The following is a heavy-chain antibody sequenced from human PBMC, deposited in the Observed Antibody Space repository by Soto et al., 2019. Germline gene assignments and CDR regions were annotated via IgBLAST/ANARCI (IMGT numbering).Heavy chain of an antibody. CDR2: IYSGGST. V-gene: IGHV3-53*01. CDR3: ARDRVVPAPIYSYYGMDV. CDR1: GFTGSSNY. D-gene: IGHD2-2*01. Sequence: GGSLGLSLAASGFTGSSNYMSWVRQAPGQWLEWVSVIYSGGSTYYSDSVKGRSTISRDNSKNTLYLQMNSLRPEDTAVYYCARDRVVPAPIYSYYGMDVWGQGTTDTVSS. J-gene: IGHJ6*02.